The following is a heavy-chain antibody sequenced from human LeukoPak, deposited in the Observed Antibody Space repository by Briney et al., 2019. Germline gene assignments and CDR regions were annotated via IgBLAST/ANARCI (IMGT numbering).Heavy chain of an antibody. V-gene: IGHV3-7*01. Sequence: PGGSLRLSCAASGFTFSNYWMSWVRQAPGKGLEWVANIKQDGSEKYYVDSVKGRFTISRDNSKNTLYLQMNSLRAEDTAVYYCAKVPFGELEGGYFDYWGQGTLVTVSS. D-gene: IGHD3-10*01. CDR2: IKQDGSEK. CDR3: AKVPFGELEGGYFDY. CDR1: GFTFSNYW. J-gene: IGHJ4*02.